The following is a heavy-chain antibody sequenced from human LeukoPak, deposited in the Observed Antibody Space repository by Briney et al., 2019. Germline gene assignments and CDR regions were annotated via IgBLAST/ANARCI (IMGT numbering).Heavy chain of an antibody. Sequence: GSLRLSCAASGFTFSSYAMHWVRQAPGKGLEWVAVISYDGSNKYYADSVKGRFTISRDNSKNTLYLQMNSLRAEDTAVYYCARGIYWFDPWGQGTLVTVSS. CDR1: GFTFSSYA. CDR3: ARGIYWFDP. J-gene: IGHJ5*02. V-gene: IGHV3-30-3*01. CDR2: ISYDGSNK.